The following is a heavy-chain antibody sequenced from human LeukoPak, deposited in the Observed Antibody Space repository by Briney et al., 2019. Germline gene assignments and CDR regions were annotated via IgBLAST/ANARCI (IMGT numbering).Heavy chain of an antibody. V-gene: IGHV1-2*02. J-gene: IGHJ4*02. CDR2: INPNSGGT. Sequence: GASVKVSCKASGYTFTGYYMHWGRRAPGQGLEWRGWINPNSGGTNYAQKFQGGVTMTRETSISTAYMELSRLRSDDTAVYYCARLPLPLWFGELLLADYSFDYWGQGTLVTVSS. CDR1: GYTFTGYY. CDR3: ARLPLPLWFGELLLADYSFDY. D-gene: IGHD3-10*01.